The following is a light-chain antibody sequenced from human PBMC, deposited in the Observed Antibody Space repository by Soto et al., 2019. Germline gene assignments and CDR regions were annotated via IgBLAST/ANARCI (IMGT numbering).Light chain of an antibody. V-gene: IGKV1-17*01. J-gene: IGKJ4*01. CDR2: AAS. CDR1: QGIRNG. Sequence: QMTQSPSSRAASLGGTVTITCRASQGIRNGLGWYQQKPGKAPKRLIYAASTLQSGVPSRFSGSGSGTEFTLTISSLQPEDFATYYCLQHNNYPLTFGGGTKVDIK. CDR3: LQHNNYPLT.